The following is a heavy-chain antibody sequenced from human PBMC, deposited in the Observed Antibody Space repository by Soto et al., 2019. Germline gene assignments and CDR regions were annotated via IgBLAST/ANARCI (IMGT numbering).Heavy chain of an antibody. D-gene: IGHD4-17*01. CDR1: GISLSTSGVG. V-gene: IGHV2-5*02. J-gene: IGHJ3*02. CDR3: VRTSYGGNSAFFDI. Sequence: QITLKESGPTLVKPPQTLTLTCTLSGISLSTSGVGVGWIRQPPGKALEWLALIYWDDDKRYSPSLKSRLTSTKDTCKTQVVLAMTNMDPVDTATYYCVRTSYGGNSAFFDIWGQGTMVTVSS. CDR2: IYWDDDK.